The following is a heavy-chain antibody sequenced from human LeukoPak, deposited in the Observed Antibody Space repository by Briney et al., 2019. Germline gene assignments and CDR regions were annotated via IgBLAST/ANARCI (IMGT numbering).Heavy chain of an antibody. CDR3: ARESRGDRYFDY. V-gene: IGHV3-66*01. CDR1: GFTVSSNY. Sequence: PGGSLRLSCAASGFTVSSNYMSWVRQAPGKGLEWVSVIYSGGSTYYADSVKGRFTISRDNSKNTLYLQMNSLRAEDTAVYYCARESRGDRYFDYWGQGTLVTVSS. J-gene: IGHJ4*02. CDR2: IYSGGST. D-gene: IGHD2-21*02.